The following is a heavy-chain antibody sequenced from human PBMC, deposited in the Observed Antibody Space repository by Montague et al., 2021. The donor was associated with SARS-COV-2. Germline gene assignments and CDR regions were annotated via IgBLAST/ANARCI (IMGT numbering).Heavy chain of an antibody. Sequence: SETLSLTCTVSGGSISTYHWSWIRQPPGKGLEWIGYIYYTGSTNYNPSLKSRVTISVDTSKNQFSLKLSSVTAADTAVYHCARRGSYYDSTSGYYYFDYWGQGTLVTVSS. CDR2: IYYTGST. D-gene: IGHD3-22*01. J-gene: IGHJ4*02. V-gene: IGHV4-59*08. CDR3: ARRGSYYDSTSGYYYFDY. CDR1: GGSISTYH.